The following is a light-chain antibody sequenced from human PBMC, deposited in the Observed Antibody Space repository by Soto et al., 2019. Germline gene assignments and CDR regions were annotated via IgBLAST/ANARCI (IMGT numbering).Light chain of an antibody. CDR3: QQRSNWPPFT. CDR2: DAS. V-gene: IGKV3-11*01. Sequence: EIVLTQSPATLSLSPGERATLSCRASQSVRTSLAWYQHKPGQPPRLLIYDASNRATGIPARFSGSGSGTDDTPPTSSLEPADFAVYYCQQRSNWPPFTFGQGTKLEIK. CDR1: QSVRTS. J-gene: IGKJ2*01.